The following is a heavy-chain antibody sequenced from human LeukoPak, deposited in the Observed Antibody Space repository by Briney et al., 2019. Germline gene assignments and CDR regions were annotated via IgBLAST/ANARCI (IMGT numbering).Heavy chain of an antibody. V-gene: IGHV3-30*18. CDR1: GFTFRSYG. J-gene: IGHJ5*02. CDR2: ISYDGSHK. CDR3: AKDSRRGIAARPGWFDP. Sequence: GRSLRLSCAASGFTFRSYGMHWVRQAPGKGLEWVAAISYDGSHKYYADSVKGRFTISRDNSKNSLYLQMNSLRNEDTALYYCAKDSRRGIAARPGWFDPWGQGTLVTVSS. D-gene: IGHD6-6*01.